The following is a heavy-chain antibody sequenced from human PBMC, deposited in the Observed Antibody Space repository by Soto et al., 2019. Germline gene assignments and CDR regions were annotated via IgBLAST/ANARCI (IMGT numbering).Heavy chain of an antibody. CDR1: GYTFTSYD. D-gene: IGHD1-1*01. CDR3: ARRAETNGWNGFGADKYYFDF. CDR2: MIPNTGNS. J-gene: IGHJ4*02. V-gene: IGHV1-8*01. Sequence: QVQLVESGAEVRKPGASVKVSCEASGYTFTSYDIYWVRQATGQGLEWMGWMIPNTGNSAYAQKFQGRVTVTSDTSINTVHMELSSLRSEDTAVYYCARRAETNGWNGFGADKYYFDFWGQGTLVTVSS.